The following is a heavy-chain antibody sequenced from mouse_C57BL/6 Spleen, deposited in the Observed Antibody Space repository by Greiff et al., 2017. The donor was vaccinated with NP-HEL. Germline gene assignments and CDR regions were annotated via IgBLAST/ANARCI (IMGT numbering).Heavy chain of an antibody. J-gene: IGHJ4*01. Sequence: VQLKESGPGLVKPSPSLSLTCSVTGYSITSGYYWNWIRQFPGNKLEWMGYISYDGSNNYNPSLKNRISITRDTSKNQFFLKLNSVTTEDTATYYCAREDDSYAMEYWGQGTSVTVAS. CDR3: AREDDSYAMEY. CDR2: ISYDGSN. V-gene: IGHV3-6*01. CDR1: GYSITSGYY.